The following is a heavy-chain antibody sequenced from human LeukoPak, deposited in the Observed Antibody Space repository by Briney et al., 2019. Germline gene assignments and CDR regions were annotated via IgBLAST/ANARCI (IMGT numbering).Heavy chain of an antibody. Sequence: PSQTLSLTCTVSGDSLNSGGYYWTWIRQHPGKGLEWIGCIYYSGTTYCNPSLKSRVTISVDTSKNQFSLNLSSLTAADTAVYYCARGGYDSSGSSVYYFDYWGQGTLVTVSS. V-gene: IGHV4-31*03. CDR3: ARGGYDSSGSSVYYFDY. D-gene: IGHD3-22*01. J-gene: IGHJ4*02. CDR1: GDSLNSGGYY. CDR2: IYYSGTT.